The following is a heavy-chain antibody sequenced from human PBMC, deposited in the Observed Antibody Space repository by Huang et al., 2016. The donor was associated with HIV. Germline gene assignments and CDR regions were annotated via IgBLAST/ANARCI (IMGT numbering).Heavy chain of an antibody. Sequence: QVQLQQWGAGLLKPSETLSLTCAVYGGSFSGYYWSWIRQPPGKGLEWIGEINHRGSTNYNPSLKSRVTRSVDTSKNRFSLKRSSVTAADTAVYYCARGTGGYWGQGTLVTVSS. CDR2: INHRGST. D-gene: IGHD2-15*01. CDR3: ARGTGGY. CDR1: GGSFSGYY. J-gene: IGHJ4*02. V-gene: IGHV4-34*01.